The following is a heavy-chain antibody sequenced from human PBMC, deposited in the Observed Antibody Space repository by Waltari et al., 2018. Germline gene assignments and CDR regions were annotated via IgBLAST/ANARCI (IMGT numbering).Heavy chain of an antibody. Sequence: VQLVQSESAVTKPGASVKVSRKTSGFTLPSYGFTWVRKAPGQGLEWIGWISGNTGDTNYAQEFRDRVTMTTDTSTNTVYMELRTLRSDDTALYYCARNPNPFYYDSPCDLWGQGTELTVSS. J-gene: IGHJ3*01. CDR2: ISGNTGDT. V-gene: IGHV1-18*01. D-gene: IGHD3-22*01. CDR3: ARNPNPFYYDSPCDL. CDR1: GFTLPSYG.